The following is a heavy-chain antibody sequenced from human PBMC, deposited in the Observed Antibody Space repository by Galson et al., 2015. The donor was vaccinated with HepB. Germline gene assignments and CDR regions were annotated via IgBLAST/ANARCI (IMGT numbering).Heavy chain of an antibody. CDR3: ARGNRDV. CDR1: GFTFSSYA. CDR2: ISGTGDTT. J-gene: IGHJ6*01. Sequence: SLRLSCAASGFTFSSYAMNWVRQAPGKGLEWVSVISGTGDTTYYTDSVKGRFTISRDNAKATLYLQMNSLRAEDTGVYYCARGNRDVWGQGTTVTVSS. V-gene: IGHV3-23*01. D-gene: IGHD2/OR15-2a*01.